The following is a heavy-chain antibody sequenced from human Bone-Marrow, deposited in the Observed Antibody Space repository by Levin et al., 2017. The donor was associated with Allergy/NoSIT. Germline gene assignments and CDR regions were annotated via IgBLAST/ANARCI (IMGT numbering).Heavy chain of an antibody. CDR2: MSYDGNNK. Sequence: HSGGSLRLSCAASGFTLSSSAMQWVRQAPGKGLEWVAVMSYDGNNKYYAESVKGRFAISRDDSKNTLYLQMNSLRAEETAVYYCAGDAHRRPTVETPGYFDYWGQGTLV. J-gene: IGHJ4*02. V-gene: IGHV3-30*09. D-gene: IGHD4-23*01. CDR3: AGDAHRRPTVETPGYFDY. CDR1: GFTLSSSA.